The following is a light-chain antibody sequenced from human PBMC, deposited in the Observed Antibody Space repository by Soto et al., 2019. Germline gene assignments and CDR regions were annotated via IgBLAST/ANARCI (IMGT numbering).Light chain of an antibody. Sequence: EIVLTQSPGTLSLSPGERATLSCRASQSVSSSYLAWYQQKPGQAPRLLIYGASSRATGIPDRFSGSGSGTDFTLTISRLEPEDCAVYYCQHYGSSPYTFGQGTKLEIK. J-gene: IGKJ2*01. CDR2: GAS. CDR1: QSVSSSY. CDR3: QHYGSSPYT. V-gene: IGKV3-20*01.